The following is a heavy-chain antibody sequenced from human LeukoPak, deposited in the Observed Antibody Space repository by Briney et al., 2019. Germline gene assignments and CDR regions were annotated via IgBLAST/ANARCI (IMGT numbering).Heavy chain of an antibody. CDR3: VRDQDWAFDY. J-gene: IGHJ4*02. V-gene: IGHV3-48*01. CDR1: GFTFSSYT. D-gene: IGHD3-9*01. Sequence: GGSLRLSCAASGFTFSSYTMNWIRQAPGKGLEWISFINTKSKAIYYADSVKGRFIISRDNARNLLHLQMNSLRAEDTALYFCVRDQDWAFDYWGQGTLVTVSS. CDR2: INTKSKAI.